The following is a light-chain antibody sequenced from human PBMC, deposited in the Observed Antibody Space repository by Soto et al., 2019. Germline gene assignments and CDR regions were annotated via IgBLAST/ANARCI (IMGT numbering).Light chain of an antibody. CDR3: AVWDDRLNGYV. CDR1: SSNIGSNP. CDR2: SNY. V-gene: IGLV1-44*01. Sequence: QSVLTQPPSASGTPGQRVTISCSGSSSNIGSNPVNWYQQLPGTAPKLLIYSNYQRPSGVPDRFSGSKSGTSASLATSGLQSEDEADYYCAVWDDRLNGYVFGTGTKLTVL. J-gene: IGLJ1*01.